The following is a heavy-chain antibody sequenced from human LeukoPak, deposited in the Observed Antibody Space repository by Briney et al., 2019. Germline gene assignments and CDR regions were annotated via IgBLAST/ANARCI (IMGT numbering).Heavy chain of an antibody. CDR1: GGSISSSSYY. V-gene: IGHV4-31*03. CDR3: ARGTTDGYSYGRFDY. CDR2: IYYSGTT. D-gene: IGHD5-18*01. Sequence: SETLSLTCTVSGGSISSSSYYWGWIRQPPGKGLEWLGYIYYSGTTYYNPSLKSRVTFSVDTSKNQFSLKLNPVTAADTALYYCARGTTDGYSYGRFDYWGQGTLVTVSS. J-gene: IGHJ4*02.